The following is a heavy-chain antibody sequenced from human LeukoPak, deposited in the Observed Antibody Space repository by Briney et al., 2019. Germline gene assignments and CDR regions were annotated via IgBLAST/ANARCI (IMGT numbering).Heavy chain of an antibody. CDR3: ARGNIVVVPAAITYWFDP. Sequence: ASVKVFCKASGYTFTSYYMHWVRQAPGQGLEWMGIINPSGGSTSYAQKFQGRVTMTRDTSTSTVYMELSSLRSEDTAVYYCARGNIVVVPAAITYWFDPWGQGTLVTVSS. CDR1: GYTFTSYY. J-gene: IGHJ5*02. V-gene: IGHV1-46*01. D-gene: IGHD2-2*01. CDR2: INPSGGST.